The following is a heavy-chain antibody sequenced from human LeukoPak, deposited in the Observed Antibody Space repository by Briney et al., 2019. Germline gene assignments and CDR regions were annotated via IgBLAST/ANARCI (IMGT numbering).Heavy chain of an antibody. CDR2: IYYSGTT. J-gene: IGHJ6*02. Sequence: PSETLSLTCTVSGGAISTYFWNWIRQPPGKGLEWIGYIYYSGTTDYNPSLKSRVTISVDTSKNQFSLRLSSVTAADTAAYYCARLDYDVLTGSDHGMDAWGQGTSVTVSS. D-gene: IGHD3-9*01. CDR1: GGAISTYF. CDR3: ARLDYDVLTGSDHGMDA. V-gene: IGHV4-59*01.